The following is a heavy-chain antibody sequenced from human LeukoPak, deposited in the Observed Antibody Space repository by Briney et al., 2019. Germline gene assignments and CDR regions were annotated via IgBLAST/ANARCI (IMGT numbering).Heavy chain of an antibody. CDR3: ARDRGYYDSSGYYIPYYFDY. V-gene: IGHV3-30*03. J-gene: IGHJ4*02. CDR2: ISYDGSNK. Sequence: GGSLRLSCAASGFTFSSYGMHWVRQAPGNGLEWVAVISYDGSNKYYADSVKGRFTISRDNSKNTLYLQMNSLRAEDTAVYYCARDRGYYDSSGYYIPYYFDYWGQGTLVTVSS. D-gene: IGHD3-22*01. CDR1: GFTFSSYG.